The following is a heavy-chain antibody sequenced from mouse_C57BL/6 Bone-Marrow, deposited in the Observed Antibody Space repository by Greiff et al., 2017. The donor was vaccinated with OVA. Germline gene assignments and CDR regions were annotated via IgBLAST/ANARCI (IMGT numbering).Heavy chain of an antibody. V-gene: IGHV1-18*01. CDR1: GYTFTDYN. D-gene: IGHD2-4*01. CDR3: ARRDDYDGAWFAY. J-gene: IGHJ3*01. CDR2: INPNNGGT. Sequence: VHVKQSGPELVKPGASVKIPCKASGYTFTDYNMDWVKQSHGKSLEWIGDINPNNGGTIYNQKFKGKATLTVDKSSSTAYMELRSLTSEDTAVYYCARRDDYDGAWFAYWGQGTLVTVSA.